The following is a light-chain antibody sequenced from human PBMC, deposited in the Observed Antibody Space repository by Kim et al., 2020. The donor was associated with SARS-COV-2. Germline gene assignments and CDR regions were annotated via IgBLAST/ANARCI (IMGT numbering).Light chain of an antibody. CDR2: QDS. V-gene: IGLV3-1*01. J-gene: IGLJ1*01. CDR1: KLGYKY. CDR3: QAWDSSTYV. Sequence: VSPGQTASITCSGDKLGYKYACWYQQKPGQPPVLVIYQDSKRPSGIPERFSGSNSGNTATLTISGTQAMDEADYYCQAWDSSTYVFGTGTKVTDL.